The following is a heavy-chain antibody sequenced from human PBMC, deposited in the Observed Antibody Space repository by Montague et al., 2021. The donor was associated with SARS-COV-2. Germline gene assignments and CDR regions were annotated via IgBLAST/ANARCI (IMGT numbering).Heavy chain of an antibody. J-gene: IGHJ5*02. Sequence: SETLSLTCTVSGGSVSTYYWSWLRQPPGKGLEWIGFLYFSGSATTYNPSLKSRVTISIDTSKNQFSLNLSSVIAADTAVYFCARDRGLRGWFDPWGQGTLVAVSS. CDR3: ARDRGLRGWFDP. CDR2: LYFSGSAT. CDR1: GGSVSTYY. V-gene: IGHV4-59*02. D-gene: IGHD3-10*01.